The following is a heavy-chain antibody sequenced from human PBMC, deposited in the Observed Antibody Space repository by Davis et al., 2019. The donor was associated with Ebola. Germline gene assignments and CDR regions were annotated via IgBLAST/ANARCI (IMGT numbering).Heavy chain of an antibody. V-gene: IGHV3-23*01. Sequence: PGGSLRLSCAASGFTFSSYAMSWVRQAPGKGLEWVSAISGSGGSTYYADSVKGRFTISRDNSKNTLYLQMNSLRAEDTAVYYCAKWGRVVVVPAALDYWGQGTLVTVSS. J-gene: IGHJ4*02. CDR3: AKWGRVVVVPAALDY. CDR2: ISGSGGST. D-gene: IGHD2-2*01. CDR1: GFTFSSYA.